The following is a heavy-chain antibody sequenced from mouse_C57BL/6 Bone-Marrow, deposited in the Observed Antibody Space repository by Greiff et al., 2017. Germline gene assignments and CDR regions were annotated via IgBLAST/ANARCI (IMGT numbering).Heavy chain of an antibody. Sequence: QVQLQQPGAELVKPGASVKLSCKASGYTFTSYWMHWVKQRPGQGLEWIGVIDPSGSYTNYNQKFKGKATLTVDKSSSTAYMQLSSLTSEDSAVYYCARGGSGYGAWFAYWGQGTLVTVSA. V-gene: IGHV1-69*02. CDR1: GYTFTSYW. CDR2: IDPSGSYT. CDR3: ARGGSGYGAWFAY. J-gene: IGHJ3*01. D-gene: IGHD3-2*02.